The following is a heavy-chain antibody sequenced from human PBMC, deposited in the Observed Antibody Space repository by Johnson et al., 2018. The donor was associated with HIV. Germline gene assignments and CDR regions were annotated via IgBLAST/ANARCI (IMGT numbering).Heavy chain of an antibody. CDR3: AREPEGWAFDI. CDR2: TRNKANSYTT. J-gene: IGHJ3*02. D-gene: IGHD1-26*01. V-gene: IGHV3-72*01. CDR1: GFTFSDHY. Sequence: EVQLVESGGGFVQPGGSLRLSCAASGFTFSDHYMDWVRQAPGKGLEWVGRTRNKANSYTTEYAASVKGRFTISRDDSKNSLYLQMNSLKTEDTAVYYCAREPEGWAFDIWGQGTMVTVSS.